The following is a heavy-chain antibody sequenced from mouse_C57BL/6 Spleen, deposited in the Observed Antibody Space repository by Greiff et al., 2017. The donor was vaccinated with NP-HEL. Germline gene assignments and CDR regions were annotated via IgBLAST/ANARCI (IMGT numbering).Heavy chain of an antibody. CDR2: INPSSGYT. D-gene: IGHD3-1*01. J-gene: IGHJ2*01. V-gene: IGHV1-4*01. Sequence: QVQLQQSGAELARPGASVKMSCKASGYTFTRYTMHWVKQRPGQGLEWIGYINPSSGYTKYNQKFKDKATLTADKSSSTAYMQLSSLTSEDSAVYYCARRAVYFDYWGQGTTLTVSS. CDR3: ARRAVYFDY. CDR1: GYTFTRYT.